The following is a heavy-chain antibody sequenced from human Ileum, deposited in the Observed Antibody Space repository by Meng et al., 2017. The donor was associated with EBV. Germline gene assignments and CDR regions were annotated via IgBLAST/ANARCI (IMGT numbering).Heavy chain of an antibody. CDR1: GGTFRNSA. CDR3: ARESGRGYSSDY. CDR2: IIPMFGAP. V-gene: IGHV1-69*01. D-gene: IGHD5-18*01. J-gene: IGHJ4*02. Sequence: QVQVKQLGAAVKKPGSSVNVSCKASGGTFRNSAISWVRQDPGQGLEWMGGIIPMFGAPDYAQRFQDRVTITADESTSTVYMELNSLRSEDTAVYYCARESGRGYSSDYWGQGTLVTVSS.